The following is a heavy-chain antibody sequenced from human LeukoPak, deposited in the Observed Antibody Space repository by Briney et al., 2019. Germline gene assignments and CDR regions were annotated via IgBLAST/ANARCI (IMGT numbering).Heavy chain of an antibody. D-gene: IGHD3-10*01. CDR1: GFTFSSYD. J-gene: IGHJ3*02. Sequence: GGSLRLSCAVPGFTFSSYDMHWVRQATGKGLEWVSAIGTAGDTYYPGSVKGRFTISRENAKNSLYLQMNSLRAGDTAVYYCAREGLGDASDIWGQGTMVTVSS. V-gene: IGHV3-13*01. CDR2: IGTAGDT. CDR3: AREGLGDASDI.